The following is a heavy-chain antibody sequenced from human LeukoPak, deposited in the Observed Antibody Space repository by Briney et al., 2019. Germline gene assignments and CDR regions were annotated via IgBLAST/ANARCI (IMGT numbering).Heavy chain of an antibody. D-gene: IGHD5-24*01. J-gene: IGHJ4*02. CDR3: ARELLGHGYNSGDFDY. Sequence: GGSLRLSCAASGFTVSGNYMSWIRQAPGKGLEWVSVIYAGGSTYYADSVKGRFTISRDKSKNTVYLQMNSLRAEDTAVYYCARELLGHGYNSGDFDYWGQGTLVTVSS. V-gene: IGHV3-53*01. CDR2: IYAGGST. CDR1: GFTVSGNY.